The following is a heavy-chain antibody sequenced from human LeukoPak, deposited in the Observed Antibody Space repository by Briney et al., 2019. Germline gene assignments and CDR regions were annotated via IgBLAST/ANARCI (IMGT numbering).Heavy chain of an antibody. V-gene: IGHV4-31*03. CDR2: IYYSGST. Sequence: KPSQTLSLTGTVSGGSISSGGYYWSWIRQHPGKGLEWIGYIYYSGSTYYNPSLKSRVTISVDTSKNQFSLKLSSVTAADTAVYYCARVENVIYYDSRAGAFDIWGQGTMVTVSS. D-gene: IGHD3-22*01. J-gene: IGHJ3*02. CDR1: GGSISSGGYY. CDR3: ARVENVIYYDSRAGAFDI.